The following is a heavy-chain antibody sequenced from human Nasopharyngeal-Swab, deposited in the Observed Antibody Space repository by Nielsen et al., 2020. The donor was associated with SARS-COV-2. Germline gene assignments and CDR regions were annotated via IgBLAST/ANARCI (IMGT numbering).Heavy chain of an antibody. CDR3: ARAATMVRGVIIGRYYYYMDV. Sequence: GGSLRLSCAASGFTFGTFWMSWVRQAPGKGLEWVANIEQDGREKYYVDSVKGRFTISRDNAKNSLYLQMNSLIAEDTAVYYCARAATMVRGVIIGRYYYYMDVWGKGTTVTVSS. CDR1: GFTFGTFW. D-gene: IGHD3-10*01. J-gene: IGHJ6*03. V-gene: IGHV3-7*01. CDR2: IEQDGREK.